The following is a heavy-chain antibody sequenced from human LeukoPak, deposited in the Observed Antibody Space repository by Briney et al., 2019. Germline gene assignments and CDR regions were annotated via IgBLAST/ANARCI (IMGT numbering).Heavy chain of an antibody. Sequence: GGSLRLSCAASGFTFDDYAMHWVRQAPGKGLEWVSGTSWNSGSIGYEDSVKGRFTISRDNAKNSLYLQMNSLRAEDTALYYCAKESYYYYGMDVWGQGTTVTVSS. V-gene: IGHV3-9*01. J-gene: IGHJ6*02. CDR3: AKESYYYYGMDV. CDR2: TSWNSGSI. CDR1: GFTFDDYA.